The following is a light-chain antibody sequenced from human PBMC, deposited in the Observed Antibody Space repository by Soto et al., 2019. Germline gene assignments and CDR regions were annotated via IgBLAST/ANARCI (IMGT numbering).Light chain of an antibody. CDR3: QQYGSSPET. Sequence: FTPSPCTLSLSPGERASLSCRASQSVSSSYLAWYQQKPGQAPRLLIHGASSRATGIPDRFSGSGSGTDFTLTISRLEPEDFAVYYCQQYGSSPETFGQGTKVDIK. CDR2: GAS. V-gene: IGKV3-20*01. J-gene: IGKJ1*01. CDR1: QSVSSSY.